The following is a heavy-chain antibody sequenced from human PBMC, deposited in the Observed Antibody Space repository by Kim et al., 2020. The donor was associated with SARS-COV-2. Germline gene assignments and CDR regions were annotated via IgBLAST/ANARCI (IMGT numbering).Heavy chain of an antibody. J-gene: IGHJ6*01. CDR2: ITAYNGNT. CDR1: GYTFSSYG. CDR3: ARPAYSGPYGMDV. D-gene: IGHD2-21*01. Sequence: ASVKVSCKASGYTFSSYGISWVRQAPGQGLEWMGWITAYNGNTNYAQKLQGRVTMTTDTSTSTAYMELRSLRADDTAVYYCARPAYSGPYGMDVWGQGTTVTLSP. V-gene: IGHV1-18*01.